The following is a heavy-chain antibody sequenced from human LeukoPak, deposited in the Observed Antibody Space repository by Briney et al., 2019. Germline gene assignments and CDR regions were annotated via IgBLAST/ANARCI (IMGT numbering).Heavy chain of an antibody. Sequence: SETLSLTCTVSGDSFGVYSWSWIRQPPGKRLEWLGYIFHSGDKNYNPSLKGRVTMSLDTSTSHFSLRLSSVTTADTAIYHCARGNLGIIDSWGQGTLVTVSS. D-gene: IGHD1-14*01. CDR2: IFHSGDK. V-gene: IGHV4-59*13. CDR1: GDSFGVYS. J-gene: IGHJ1*01. CDR3: ARGNLGIIDS.